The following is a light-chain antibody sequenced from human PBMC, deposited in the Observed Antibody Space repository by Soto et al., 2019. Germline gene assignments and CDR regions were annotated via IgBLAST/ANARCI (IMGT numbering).Light chain of an antibody. J-gene: IGLJ2*01. V-gene: IGLV2-11*01. CDR1: SSDVGYYNY. CDR3: CSYAGSYTEV. Sequence: QSLLTQPRSVSGSPGQSVTISCTGTSSDVGYYNYVSWYQQHPGKAPKLMIYDVSKRPSGVPDRFSGSKSGNTASLTISGLQAEDEADYYCCSYAGSYTEVFGGGTKLTVL. CDR2: DVS.